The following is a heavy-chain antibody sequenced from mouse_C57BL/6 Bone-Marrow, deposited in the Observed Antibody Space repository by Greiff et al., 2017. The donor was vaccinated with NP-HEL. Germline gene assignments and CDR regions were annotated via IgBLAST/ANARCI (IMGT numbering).Heavy chain of an antibody. CDR2: ISDGGSYT. J-gene: IGHJ2*01. D-gene: IGHD3-1*01. Sequence: EVQLVESGGGLVKPGGSLKLSCAASGFTFSSYAMSWVRQTPEKRLEWVATISDGGSYTYYPDNVKGRFTISRDNAKNNLYLQMSHLKSEDTAMYYCARDLGLYYFDYWGQGTTLTVSS. CDR3: ARDLGLYYFDY. V-gene: IGHV5-4*01. CDR1: GFTFSSYA.